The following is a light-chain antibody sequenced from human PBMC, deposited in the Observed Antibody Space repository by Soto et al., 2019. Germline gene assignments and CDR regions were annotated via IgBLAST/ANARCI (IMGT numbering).Light chain of an antibody. Sequence: DIQMTQSPSSLSASLGDRVTITCRASQGIGVYLAWFQQRPGRVPSLLIYAASTLQSGVPSRFSGSGSGTDFTLTISSLRPEDVATYYCQKYNSPPLTFGGGTKVEIK. V-gene: IGKV1-27*01. CDR2: AAS. J-gene: IGKJ4*01. CDR3: QKYNSPPLT. CDR1: QGIGVY.